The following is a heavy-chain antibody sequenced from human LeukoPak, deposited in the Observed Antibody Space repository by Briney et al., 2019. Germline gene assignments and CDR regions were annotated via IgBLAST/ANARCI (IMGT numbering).Heavy chain of an antibody. CDR3: TRDSVVLRYFDWYTGTEAFDI. Sequence: PGRSLRLSCTASGFTFGDYAMSWFRQAPGKGLEWVGFVRSKAYGGTTEYAASVKGRFTISRDDSKSIAYLQMNSLKTEDTAVYYCTRDSVVLRYFDWYTGTEAFDIWGQGTMVTVSS. CDR1: GFTFGDYA. J-gene: IGHJ3*02. CDR2: VRSKAYGGTT. D-gene: IGHD3-9*01. V-gene: IGHV3-49*03.